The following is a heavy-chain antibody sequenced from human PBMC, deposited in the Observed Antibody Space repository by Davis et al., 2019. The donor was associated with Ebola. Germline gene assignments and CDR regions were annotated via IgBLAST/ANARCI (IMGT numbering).Heavy chain of an antibody. CDR1: GFTFSSYS. Sequence: PGGSLRLSCAASGFTFSSYSMNWVRQAPGKGLEWVSSISSSSSYIYYADSVKGRFTISRDNAKNSLYPQMNSLRAEDTAVYYCARDSRGLYGMDVWGQGTTVTVSS. CDR3: ARDSRGLYGMDV. J-gene: IGHJ6*02. D-gene: IGHD3-16*01. CDR2: ISSSSSYI. V-gene: IGHV3-21*01.